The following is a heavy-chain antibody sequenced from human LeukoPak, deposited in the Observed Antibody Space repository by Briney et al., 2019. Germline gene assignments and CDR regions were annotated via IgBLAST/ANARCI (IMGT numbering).Heavy chain of an antibody. V-gene: IGHV4-59*08. CDR2: IYYSGST. CDR3: ARHFSLAYYFDY. J-gene: IGHJ4*02. CDR1: GGSIISYY. Sequence: SETLSPTCTVSGGSIISYYWSWIRQPPGKGLEWIGYIYYSGSTNYNPSLKSRVTISVDTSKNQFSLKLSSVTAADTAVYYCARHFSLAYYFDYWGQGTLVTVSS. D-gene: IGHD3-3*01.